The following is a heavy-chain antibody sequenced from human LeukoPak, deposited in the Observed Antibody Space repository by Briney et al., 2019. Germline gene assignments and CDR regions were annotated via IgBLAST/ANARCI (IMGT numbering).Heavy chain of an antibody. CDR3: ARDPHCYDSSGYRGYFDY. V-gene: IGHV3-30*04. Sequence: GGSLRLSCAASGFTFSSYAMHWVRQAPGKGLEWVAVISYDGSNKYYADSVKGRFTISRDNSKNTLYLQMNSLRAEDTAVYYCARDPHCYDSSGYRGYFDYWGQGTLVTVSS. CDR1: GFTFSSYA. J-gene: IGHJ4*02. CDR2: ISYDGSNK. D-gene: IGHD3-22*01.